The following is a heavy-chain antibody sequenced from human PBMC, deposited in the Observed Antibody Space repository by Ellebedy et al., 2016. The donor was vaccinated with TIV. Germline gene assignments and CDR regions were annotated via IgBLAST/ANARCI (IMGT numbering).Heavy chain of an antibody. V-gene: IGHV4-34*01. CDR1: GGSFSGYY. Sequence: MPSETLSLTCAVSGGSFSGYYWNWIRQPQGKGLEWIGEINHSGSTNYNPSLKSRVTISVDTSKNQFSLKLSSVTAADTAVYYCARTFMVRGEIDYWGQGTLVTVSS. CDR2: INHSGST. J-gene: IGHJ4*02. D-gene: IGHD3-10*01. CDR3: ARTFMVRGEIDY.